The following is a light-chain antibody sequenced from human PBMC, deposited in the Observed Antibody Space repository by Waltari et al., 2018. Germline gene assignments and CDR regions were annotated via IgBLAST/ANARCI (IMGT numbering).Light chain of an antibody. CDR2: WAS. CDR3: QQYYSTPRT. Sequence: DVVMPQSPYSLAVFLCARAPIHCTSSQSLLYSSHYTTYLAWYQHKPGQPPKLLIYWASTRESGVPDRFSGSGSGTDFTLTISSLQAEDVAVYYCQQYYSTPRTFGQGTKVEIK. V-gene: IGKV4-1*01. CDR1: QSLLYSSHYTTY. J-gene: IGKJ1*01.